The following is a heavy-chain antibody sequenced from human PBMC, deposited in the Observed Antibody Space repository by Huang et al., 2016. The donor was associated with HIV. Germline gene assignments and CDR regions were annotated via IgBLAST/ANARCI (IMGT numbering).Heavy chain of an antibody. J-gene: IGHJ4*02. Sequence: QVQLVESGGGLVKPGGSLRLSCAASGFTFSDYYMSWIRQTPGKGLEWSSYISSSDNSIYYADSVKGRFTISRDDAKNSLYLQMNSLRADDTAVYYCARRSAFYRLDYWGQGTLVTVSS. V-gene: IGHV3-11*01. CDR2: ISSSDNSI. D-gene: IGHD3-10*01. CDR1: GFTFSDYY. CDR3: ARRSAFYRLDY.